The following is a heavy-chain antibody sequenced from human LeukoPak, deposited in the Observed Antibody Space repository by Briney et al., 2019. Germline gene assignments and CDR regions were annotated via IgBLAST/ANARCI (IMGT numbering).Heavy chain of an antibody. V-gene: IGHV3-33*03. Sequence: GSLRLSCAASGFIFSSYGMHWVRQAPGRGLEWVAVIWYDGCKTYYVDSVKGRFTISRDNSKNTLYLQMNGLRAEDTAVYYCASYVEVATKRHFQHWGQGTLVTVSS. D-gene: IGHD5-24*01. J-gene: IGHJ1*01. CDR1: GFIFSSYG. CDR2: IWYDGCKT. CDR3: ASYVEVATKRHFQH.